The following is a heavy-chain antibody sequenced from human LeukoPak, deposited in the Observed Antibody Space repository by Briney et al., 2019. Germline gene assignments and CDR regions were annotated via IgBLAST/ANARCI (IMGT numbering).Heavy chain of an antibody. CDR1: GFTFSSYS. Sequence: GGSLRLSCAASGFTFSSYSMNWVRQAPGKGLEWVSSISSSSSYIYYADSVKGRFTISRDNAKNSLYLQMNSLRAEDTAVYYCAREGFRPWGRGLYDAFDIWGQGTMVTVSS. J-gene: IGHJ3*02. D-gene: IGHD3-16*01. CDR3: AREGFRPWGRGLYDAFDI. V-gene: IGHV3-21*01. CDR2: ISSSSSYI.